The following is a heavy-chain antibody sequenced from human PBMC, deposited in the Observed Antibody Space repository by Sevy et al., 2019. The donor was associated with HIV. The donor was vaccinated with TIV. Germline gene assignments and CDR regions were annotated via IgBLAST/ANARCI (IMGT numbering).Heavy chain of an antibody. J-gene: IGHJ5*02. CDR2: INTKTGNP. CDR1: GYTFNNYP. V-gene: IGHV7-4-1*01. CDR3: AIGRSTGLTAPRAGLDP. D-gene: IGHD6-19*01. Sequence: ASVKVSCKASGYTFNNYPINWVRQAPGQGLEWMGWINTKTGNPTIAHNFTGRFVFSLDISAATAYLEIDSLKTEDTAVYYCAIGRSTGLTAPRAGLDPWGQGTLVTVSS.